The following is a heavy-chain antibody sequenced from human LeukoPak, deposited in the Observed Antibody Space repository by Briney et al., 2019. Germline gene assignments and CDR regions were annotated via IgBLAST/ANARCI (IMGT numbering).Heavy chain of an antibody. V-gene: IGHV3-53*01. Sequence: GGSLRLSCAVSGFTVNSSYMSWVRQAPGEGLEWVSLIYSGGSTYSAASVKGRFTISRDNSKNTLYLQMNSLRPEDTAVYYCAKGYNYAYEYWGQGTLVTVSS. D-gene: IGHD5-18*01. CDR3: AKGYNYAYEY. J-gene: IGHJ4*02. CDR2: IYSGGST. CDR1: GFTVNSSY.